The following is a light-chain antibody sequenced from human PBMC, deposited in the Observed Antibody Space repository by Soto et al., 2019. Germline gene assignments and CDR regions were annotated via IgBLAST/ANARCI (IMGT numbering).Light chain of an antibody. J-gene: IGKJ3*01. V-gene: IGKV3-20*01. CDR1: QSVSSSY. Sequence: EIVLTQSPGTLSLSPGERGTLSCRASQSVSSSYLAWYQQKPGQAPRLLIYGASSRATGIPDRFSGSGSGTDFTLTISRLEPEDFVVYYCQQYGSSPFTFGPGTKVDIK. CDR3: QQYGSSPFT. CDR2: GAS.